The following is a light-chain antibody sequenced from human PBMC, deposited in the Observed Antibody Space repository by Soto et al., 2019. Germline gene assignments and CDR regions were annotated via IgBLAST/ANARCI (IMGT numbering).Light chain of an antibody. CDR2: KAS. CDR1: QSISSW. V-gene: IGKV1-5*03. Sequence: DIQMTQSPSTLSASVGDRVTITCRASQSISSWLAWYQQKPGKAPKLLISKASTLESGVPSRFSGSGSGTEFTLTIISLQPDDFATYYCQQYNSYSLTFGGGTKVEIK. CDR3: QQYNSYSLT. J-gene: IGKJ4*01.